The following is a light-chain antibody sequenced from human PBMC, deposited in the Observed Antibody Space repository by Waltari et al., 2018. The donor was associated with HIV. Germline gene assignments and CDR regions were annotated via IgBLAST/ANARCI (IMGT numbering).Light chain of an antibody. V-gene: IGKV3-15*01. CDR3: QQYNKGPLGIT. CDR2: GAT. CDR1: QSVSSN. J-gene: IGKJ5*01. Sequence: EIVMTQSPATLSVSPGGRAPPSCRASQSVSSNLAWYQQKPGQGPRLLIYGATTRATGFPARFGGSGSGTEFTLTISSLQSEDFGVYYCQQYNKGPLGITFGQGTRLEI.